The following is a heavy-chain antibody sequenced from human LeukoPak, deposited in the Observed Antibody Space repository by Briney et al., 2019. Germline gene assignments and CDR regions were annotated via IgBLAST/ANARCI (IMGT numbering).Heavy chain of an antibody. V-gene: IGHV4-39*01. J-gene: IGHJ4*02. CDR2: IYYSGST. CDR1: GGSIGNSTFY. Sequence: SETLSLTCTVSGGSIGNSTFYWGWIRPPPGKGLEWIGAIYYSGSTYYNPSLKSRVTISVDTSKNQFSLQLSSVTATDTAVYYCARHGVTTTGYYWDWGQGTLVTVSS. D-gene: IGHD3-9*01. CDR3: ARHGVTTTGYYWD.